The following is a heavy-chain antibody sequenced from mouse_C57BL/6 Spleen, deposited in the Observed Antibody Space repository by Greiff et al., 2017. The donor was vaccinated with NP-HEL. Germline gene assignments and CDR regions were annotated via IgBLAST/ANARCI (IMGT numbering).Heavy chain of an antibody. V-gene: IGHV1-9*01. J-gene: IGHJ2*01. D-gene: IGHD3-3*01. CDR1: GYTFTGYW. Sequence: QVQLQQSGAELMKPGASVKLSCKASGYTFTGYWIEWVKQRPGHGLEWIGEIFPGSGSTNYNEKFKGKATFTADTSSNTASMQLSSLTTEDTAIYYCATGRQDFDYWGQGTTLTVSS. CDR2: IFPGSGST. CDR3: ATGRQDFDY.